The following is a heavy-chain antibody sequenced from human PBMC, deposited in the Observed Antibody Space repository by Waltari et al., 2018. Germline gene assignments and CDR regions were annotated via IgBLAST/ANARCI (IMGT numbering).Heavy chain of an antibody. Sequence: QVQLQQWGAGLLKPSETLSLTCAAYGGSFSGYYWSWIRTPPGKGLEWIGEINHSGSTNYNPSLKSRVTISVDTSKNQFSLKLSSVTAADTAVYYCARGRFMKGIVVVITTRDWYFDLWGRGTLVTVSS. CDR1: GGSFSGYY. J-gene: IGHJ2*01. D-gene: IGHD3-22*01. CDR3: ARGRFMKGIVVVITTRDWYFDL. V-gene: IGHV4-34*01. CDR2: INHSGST.